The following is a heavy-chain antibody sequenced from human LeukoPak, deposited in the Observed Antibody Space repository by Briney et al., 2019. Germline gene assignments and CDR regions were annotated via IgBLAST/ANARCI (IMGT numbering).Heavy chain of an antibody. V-gene: IGHV1-58*02. D-gene: IGHD1-26*01. CDR1: GLTFTSSA. Sequence: SVKVSCKASGLTFTSSAMQWVRQARGQRLEWIGWIVVGSGNTNYAQKFQERVTITRDMSTSTAYMELSSLRSEDTAVYYCAADPIVGATHGDYWGQGTLVTVSS. CDR3: AADPIVGATHGDY. CDR2: IVVGSGNT. J-gene: IGHJ4*02.